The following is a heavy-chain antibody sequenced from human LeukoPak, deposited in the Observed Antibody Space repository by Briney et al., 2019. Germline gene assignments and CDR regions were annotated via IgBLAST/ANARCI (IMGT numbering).Heavy chain of an antibody. V-gene: IGHV3-30*04. CDR2: ISYDGSNK. J-gene: IGHJ6*02. D-gene: IGHD5-18*01. Sequence: GRSLRLSCAASGFTFSSYAMHWVRQASGKGLEWVAVISYDGSNKYYADSVKGRFTISRDNSKNTLYLQMNSLRAEDTAVYYCARDAAMVTGHYYYYYGMDVWGQGTTVTVSS. CDR3: ARDAAMVTGHYYYYYGMDV. CDR1: GFTFSSYA.